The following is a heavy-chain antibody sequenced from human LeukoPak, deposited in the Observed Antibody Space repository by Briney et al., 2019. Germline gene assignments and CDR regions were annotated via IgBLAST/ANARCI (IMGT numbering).Heavy chain of an antibody. CDR1: GGTLSSYA. V-gene: IGHV1-69*04. Sequence: SVKVSCKASGGTLSSYAISWVRQAPGQGLEWMGRIIPILGIANYAQKFQGRVTITADKSTSTAYMELSSLRSEDTAVYYCARDRMGFCSSTSCSGYYYYGMDVWGQGTTVTVSS. CDR3: ARDRMGFCSSTSCSGYYYYGMDV. CDR2: IIPILGIA. D-gene: IGHD2-2*01. J-gene: IGHJ6*02.